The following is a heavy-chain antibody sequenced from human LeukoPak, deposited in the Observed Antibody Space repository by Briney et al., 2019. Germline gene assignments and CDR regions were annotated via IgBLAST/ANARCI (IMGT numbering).Heavy chain of an antibody. CDR3: ARSIVAKEFDP. D-gene: IGHD5-12*01. V-gene: IGHV1-2*02. Sequence: ASVKVSCKASGYTFTSYYMHWVRQAPGQGLEWMGWINPNSGGTNYAQKFQGRVTMTRDTSISTAYMELSRLRSDNTAVYYCARSIVAKEFDPWGQGTLVTVSS. J-gene: IGHJ5*02. CDR1: GYTFTSYY. CDR2: INPNSGGT.